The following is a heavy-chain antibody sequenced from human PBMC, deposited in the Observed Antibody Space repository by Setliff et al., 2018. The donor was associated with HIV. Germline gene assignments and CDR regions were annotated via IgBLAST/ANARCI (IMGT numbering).Heavy chain of an antibody. CDR2: IYTSGST. J-gene: IGHJ6*03. Sequence: PSETLSLTCTVSGASINSGTYYWSWIRQPAGKGLQWIGRIYTSGSTYYNPSLKSRVTLSVDTSKHQFSLKLRSVTAADTAVYYCARVGASGVASSMDYHYYMDVWGKGTSVTVSS. D-gene: IGHD2-2*01. V-gene: IGHV4-61*02. CDR1: GASINSGTYY. CDR3: ARVGASGVASSMDYHYYMDV.